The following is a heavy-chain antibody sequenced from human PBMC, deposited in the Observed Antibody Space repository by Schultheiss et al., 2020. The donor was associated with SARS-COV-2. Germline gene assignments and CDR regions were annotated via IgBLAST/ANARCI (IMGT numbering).Heavy chain of an antibody. J-gene: IGHJ4*02. CDR2: KKQDGSEK. V-gene: IGHV3-7*01. CDR3: ATYYSSYFDD. Sequence: GESLKISCAASGFTFSSYWMNWVRQVPGKGLECVANKKQDGSEKYYVDSVKGRFTISRDNAKNSLYLQMNSLRAEDTAVYYCATYYSSYFDDWGQGTLVTVSS. D-gene: IGHD3-10*01. CDR1: GFTFSSYW.